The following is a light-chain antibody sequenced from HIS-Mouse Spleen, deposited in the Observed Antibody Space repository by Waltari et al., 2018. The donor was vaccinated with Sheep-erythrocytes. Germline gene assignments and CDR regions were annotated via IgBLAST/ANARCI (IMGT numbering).Light chain of an antibody. Sequence: QSALTQPPSASGSPGQSVTISCTGTSSDVGGYNYVSWYQQPPGKAPKLLIYEDRKRPACVPARFAGSKSGNTASLTVSGLQAEDEADYYCSSYAGSNNWVFGGGTKLTVL. CDR3: SSYAGSNNWV. V-gene: IGLV2-8*01. CDR1: SSDVGGYNY. CDR2: EDR. J-gene: IGLJ3*02.